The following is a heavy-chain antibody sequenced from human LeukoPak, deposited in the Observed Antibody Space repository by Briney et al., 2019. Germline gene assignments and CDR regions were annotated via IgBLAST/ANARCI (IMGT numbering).Heavy chain of an antibody. CDR2: ISAYNGNT. CDR1: GYTFTSYG. CDR3: AKDPRNILTGDYDDFDI. D-gene: IGHD3-9*01. Sequence: ASVKVSCKASGYTFTSYGISWVRQAPGQGLEWMGWISAYNGNTNYAQKLQGRVTMTTDTSTSTAYMELRSLRSDDTAVYYCAKDPRNILTGDYDDFDIWGQGTMVTVSS. J-gene: IGHJ3*02. V-gene: IGHV1-18*01.